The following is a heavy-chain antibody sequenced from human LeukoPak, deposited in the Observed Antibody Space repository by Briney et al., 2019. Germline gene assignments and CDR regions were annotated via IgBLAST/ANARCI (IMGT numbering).Heavy chain of an antibody. Sequence: GGSLRLSCAASGFTFSSYAMSRVRQAPGKGLEWVSGISGSGDTTNYADSVKGRFTISRDKSKNTIYLQMNSLRAEDTAVYYCAKGIAVAGNSQYFDYWGQGTLVIVSS. J-gene: IGHJ4*02. CDR2: ISGSGDTT. CDR1: GFTFSSYA. V-gene: IGHV3-23*01. CDR3: AKGIAVAGNSQYFDY. D-gene: IGHD6-19*01.